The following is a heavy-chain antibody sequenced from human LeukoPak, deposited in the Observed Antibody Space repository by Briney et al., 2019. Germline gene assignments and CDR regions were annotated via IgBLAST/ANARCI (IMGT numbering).Heavy chain of an antibody. D-gene: IGHD5-12*01. CDR1: GGSVSSYY. J-gene: IGHJ4*02. V-gene: IGHV4-59*05. CDR3: GSGFNGYDLDPYYFDY. Sequence: SETLSLTCTVSGGSVSSYYWSWIRQPPGKGLEWIGSIYYSGSTYYNPSLKSRVTISVDTSKNQFSLKLSSVTAADTAVYYCGSGFNGYDLDPYYFDYWGQGTLVTVSS. CDR2: IYYSGST.